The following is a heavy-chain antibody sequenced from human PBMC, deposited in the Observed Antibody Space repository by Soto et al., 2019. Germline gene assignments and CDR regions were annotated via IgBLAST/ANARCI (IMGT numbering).Heavy chain of an antibody. CDR3: ARWGEQPDPGDYYYCMDV. CDR1: GFTLRSYW. CDR2: INSDGSSI. J-gene: IGHJ6*02. V-gene: IGHV3-74*01. D-gene: IGHD3-16*01. Sequence: EVQLVESGGGLVQPGGSLRLSCAASGFTLRSYWMHWVRQAPGKGLVWVSRINSDGSSISYADSVKGRFTISRDNAKNTLYLQMKSLRAEDTAVYYCARWGEQPDPGDYYYCMDVWGQGTTVTVSS.